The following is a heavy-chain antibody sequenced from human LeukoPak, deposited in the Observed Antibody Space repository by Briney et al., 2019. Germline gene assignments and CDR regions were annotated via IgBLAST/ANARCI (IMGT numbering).Heavy chain of an antibody. CDR3: AKELYYGSGSSVDY. D-gene: IGHD3-10*01. CDR2: ISYDGSNK. Sequence: GGSLRVSCAASGFTFSSNGMHWVRQAPGKGLEWVAVISYDGSNKYYADSVKGRFTISRDNSKSTLYLQMNSLRAEDTAVYYCAKELYYGSGSSVDYRGQGTLVTVSS. J-gene: IGHJ4*02. CDR1: GFTFSSNG. V-gene: IGHV3-30*18.